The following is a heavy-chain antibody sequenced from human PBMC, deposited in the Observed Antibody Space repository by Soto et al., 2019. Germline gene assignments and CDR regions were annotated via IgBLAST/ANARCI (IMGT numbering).Heavy chain of an antibody. CDR2: IYYSGST. D-gene: IGHD6-13*01. CDR3: ARDRSSSWYDPSGMDV. CDR1: GCSISSSSYY. Sequence: PSETLSLTCTVSGCSISSSSYYLGWIRQPPGKGLEWIGYIYYSGSTNYNPSLKSRVTISVDTSKNQFSLKLSSVTAADTAVYYCARDRSSSWYDPSGMDVWGQGTTVTVSS. V-gene: IGHV4-61*01. J-gene: IGHJ6*02.